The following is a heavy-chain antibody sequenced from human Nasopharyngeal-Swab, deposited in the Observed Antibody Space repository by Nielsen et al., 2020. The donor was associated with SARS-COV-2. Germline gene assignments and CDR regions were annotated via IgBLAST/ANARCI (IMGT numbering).Heavy chain of an antibody. CDR3: LGGDGDY. V-gene: IGHV4-30-4*01. CDR1: GGSISSGDYY. D-gene: IGHD2-21*01. J-gene: IGHJ4*02. CDR2: IYYSGST. Sequence: SETLSLTCTVSGGSISSGDYYWSWIRQPPGKGLEWIGYIYYSGSTYYNPSLKSRVTTSVDTSKNQFSLKLSSVTAADTAVYYCLGGDGDYWGQGTLVTVSS.